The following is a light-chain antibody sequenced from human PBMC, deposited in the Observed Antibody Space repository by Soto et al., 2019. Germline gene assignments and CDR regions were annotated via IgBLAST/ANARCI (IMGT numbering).Light chain of an antibody. CDR2: GAS. Sequence: AIQMTQSPSSLSASVGDRVTITCRASQGIRTDLAWYQQKPGRAPKLLIYGASTLQSGVPSRFSGSGSGTFFTLTIRGLQPEDFAAYYCLQDYSYPRTFGQGTKLEI. J-gene: IGKJ2*01. CDR1: QGIRTD. V-gene: IGKV1-6*01. CDR3: LQDYSYPRT.